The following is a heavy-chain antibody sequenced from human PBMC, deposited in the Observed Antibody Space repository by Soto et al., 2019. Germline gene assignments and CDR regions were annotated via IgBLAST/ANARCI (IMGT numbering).Heavy chain of an antibody. V-gene: IGHV3-23*01. CDR3: AKDRMDHNSVWDPFDI. D-gene: IGHD1-20*01. CDR1: VFTFSDYA. CDR2: IGNSDT. Sequence: GGSLRLSCTTSVFTFSDYAICWFRQAPGKGLEWVSGIGNSDTYYADSVKGRFTISRDNSKNTLFLQMNSLRAEDTAVYYCAKDRMDHNSVWDPFDIWSPGTMVTVSS. J-gene: IGHJ3*02.